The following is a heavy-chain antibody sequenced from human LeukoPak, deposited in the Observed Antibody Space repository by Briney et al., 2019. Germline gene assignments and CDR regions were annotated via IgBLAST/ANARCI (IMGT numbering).Heavy chain of an antibody. J-gene: IGHJ1*01. D-gene: IGHD4-17*01. V-gene: IGHV3-30*02. CDR1: GFTFSSYG. Sequence: GGSLRLSCAASGFTFSSYGMHWVRQAPGKGLEWVAFIRYDGSNKYYADSVKGRFTISRDNSKNTLYLQMNSLRAEDTAVYYCASNDYGDAIEYFQHWGQGTLVTVSS. CDR3: ASNDYGDAIEYFQH. CDR2: IRYDGSNK.